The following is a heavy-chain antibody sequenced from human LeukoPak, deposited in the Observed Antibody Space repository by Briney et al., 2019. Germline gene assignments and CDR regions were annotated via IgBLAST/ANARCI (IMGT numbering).Heavy chain of an antibody. J-gene: IGHJ6*02. CDR2: INPTGGT. D-gene: IGHD1-1*01. CDR1: GGTFSSYA. V-gene: IGHV1-2*02. Sequence: ASVKVSCKASGGTFSSYAISWVRQAPGQGPEWMGWINPTGGTNYTQKFQGRVSMTRDTSISTAYMELSRLRSDDTAVYYCSRVLDPQYYFYGMDVWGQGTTVTVSS. CDR3: SRVLDPQYYFYGMDV.